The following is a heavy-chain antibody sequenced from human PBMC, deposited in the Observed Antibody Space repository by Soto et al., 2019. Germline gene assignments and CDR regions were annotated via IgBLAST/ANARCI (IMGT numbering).Heavy chain of an antibody. CDR3: AHPMLGYSSGWYAFDL. Sequence: QVQLVQSGAEVRKPGASVKLSCKASGYTSTSYYMHWVRQAPGQGLEWMGMINPSDGSSTYAQKFQGRVSMTRDTSPSTVYLQLSSLRSEDTAVYYCAHPMLGYSSGWYAFDLWGQGTMVSVSS. CDR2: INPSDGSS. J-gene: IGHJ3*01. CDR1: GYTSTSYY. V-gene: IGHV1-46*03. D-gene: IGHD6-19*01.